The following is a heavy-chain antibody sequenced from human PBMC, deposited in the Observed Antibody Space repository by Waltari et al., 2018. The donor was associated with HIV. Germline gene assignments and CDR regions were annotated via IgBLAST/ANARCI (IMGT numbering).Heavy chain of an antibody. D-gene: IGHD6-13*01. CDR3: ARHAEPLSGINWFDP. J-gene: IGHJ5*02. CDR2: IYPDDSET. CDR1: GYDFPSYW. Sequence: EVQLLLSRVEVRKPGESLKISCKAYGYDFPSYWIGWVRQMPRKGPEWMGIIYPDDSETKYSPSFQGQVTISVDKSISSAYIQWTSLKASDTAIYYCARHAEPLSGINWFDPWGQGTLVTVSS. V-gene: IGHV5-51*01.